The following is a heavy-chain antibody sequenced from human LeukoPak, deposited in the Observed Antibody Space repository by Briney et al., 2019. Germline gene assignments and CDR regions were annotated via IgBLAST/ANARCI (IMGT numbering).Heavy chain of an antibody. J-gene: IGHJ4*02. D-gene: IGHD2-8*02. CDR1: DGSISNYY. CDR2: IYTSGST. V-gene: IGHV4-4*09. Sequence: PSETLSLTCTVSDGSISNYYWSWIRQPPGKGLEWIGYIYTSGSTNYNPSLKSRVTISVDTSKNQFSLKLSSVTAADTAVYYCARHLTGSSVCIEYCGQGTLVTVSS. CDR3: ARHLTGSSVCIEY.